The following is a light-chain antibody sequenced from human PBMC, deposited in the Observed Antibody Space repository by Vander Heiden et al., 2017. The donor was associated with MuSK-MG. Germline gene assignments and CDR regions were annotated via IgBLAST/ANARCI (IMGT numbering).Light chain of an antibody. J-gene: IGLJ2*01. V-gene: IGLV3-1*01. CDR2: QDS. CDR3: QAWDSTGV. CDR1: KLGDKY. Sequence: SYELTQPPSVSVSPGTTASITCSGDKLGDKYACWYQQKPGQSPVLVIYQDSKRPSGIPERFSGSNSGNTATLTISGTQAMDEADYYCQAWDSTGVFGGGTKLTVL.